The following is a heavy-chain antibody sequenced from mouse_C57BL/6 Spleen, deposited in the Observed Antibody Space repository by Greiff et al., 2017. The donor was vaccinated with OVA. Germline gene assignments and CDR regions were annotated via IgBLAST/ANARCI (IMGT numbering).Heavy chain of an antibody. CDR3: ASDGNYEKGFDY. Sequence: VQLQQSGPELVKPGDSVKISCKASGYSFTGYFMNWVMQSHGKSLEWIGRINPYNGDTFYNQKFKGKATLTVDKSSSTAHMELRSLTSEDSAVYYCASDGNYEKGFDYWGKGTTLTVSS. CDR1: GYSFTGYF. CDR2: INPYNGDT. J-gene: IGHJ2*01. D-gene: IGHD2-1*01. V-gene: IGHV1-20*01.